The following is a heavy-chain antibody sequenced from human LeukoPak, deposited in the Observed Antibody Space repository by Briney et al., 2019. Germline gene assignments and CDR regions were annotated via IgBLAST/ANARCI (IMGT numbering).Heavy chain of an antibody. CDR1: GFTFSSYG. J-gene: IGHJ4*02. D-gene: IGHD1-26*01. V-gene: IGHV3-30*03. Sequence: GGSLRLSCAASGFTFSSYGMHWVRQAPGKGLEWVAFISYDESNKYYADSVKGRFTISRDNAKNTLYLQMNSLRAEDTAVYYCARGWEGYFDYWGQGTLVTVSS. CDR2: ISYDESNK. CDR3: ARGWEGYFDY.